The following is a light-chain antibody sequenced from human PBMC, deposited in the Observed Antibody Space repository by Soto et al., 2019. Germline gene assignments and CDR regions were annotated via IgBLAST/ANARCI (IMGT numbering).Light chain of an antibody. Sequence: DIQMTQSPSSLSASVGDRVTITCRASQSISSYFNWYQQKPGKAPKLLIYAASSLQSGVSSRFGGSGSGSHFTLTISSLQAEDFATYDCQQSYSTPYPFGQGTKLEIK. J-gene: IGKJ2*01. CDR2: AAS. V-gene: IGKV1-39*01. CDR3: QQSYSTPYP. CDR1: QSISSY.